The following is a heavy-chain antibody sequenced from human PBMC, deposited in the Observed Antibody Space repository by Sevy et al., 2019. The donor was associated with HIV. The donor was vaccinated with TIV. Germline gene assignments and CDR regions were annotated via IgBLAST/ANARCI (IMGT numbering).Heavy chain of an antibody. D-gene: IGHD2-2*01. CDR2: VKSKTDGGTT. CDR1: GFTFSNYT. Sequence: GGSLRLSCAASGFTFSNYTMNWVRQTPGKGLEWVGRVKSKTDGGTTDYAEPVKGRFTISRDDSENTLYLQMNSLKTEDTAVYYCTTEAYCSSTTCPSAFEIWGQGTMVTVSS. V-gene: IGHV3-15*01. J-gene: IGHJ3*02. CDR3: TTEAYCSSTTCPSAFEI.